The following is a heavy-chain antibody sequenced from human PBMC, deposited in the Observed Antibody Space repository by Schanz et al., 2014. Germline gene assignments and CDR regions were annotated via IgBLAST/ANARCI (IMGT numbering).Heavy chain of an antibody. CDR3: AKDISDTSGKDDY. CDR1: GFTFSSYA. V-gene: IGHV3-23*01. D-gene: IGHD3-22*01. J-gene: IGHJ4*02. CDR2: ISGSGGST. Sequence: EVQLLESGGGLVQPGGSLRLSCAASGFTFSSYAMSWVRQAPGKGLEWVSAISGSGGSTYYADSVKGRVTISRDNSKNTLFLQMNSLRVEDSAIYYCAKDISDTSGKDDYWGQGTLVTVSS.